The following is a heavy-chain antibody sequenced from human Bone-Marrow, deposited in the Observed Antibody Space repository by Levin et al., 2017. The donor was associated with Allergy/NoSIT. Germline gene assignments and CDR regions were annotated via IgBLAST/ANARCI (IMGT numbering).Heavy chain of an antibody. CDR3: AREDVVVVTAIQGYYGMDV. CDR2: ISSSGSTI. D-gene: IGHD2-21*02. J-gene: IGHJ6*02. Sequence: PGGSLRLSCAASGFTFSDYYMSWIRQAPGKGLEWVSYISSSGSTIYYADSVKGRFTISRDNAKNSLYLQMNSLRAEDTAVYYCAREDVVVVTAIQGYYGMDVWGQGTTVTVSS. CDR1: GFTFSDYY. V-gene: IGHV3-11*01.